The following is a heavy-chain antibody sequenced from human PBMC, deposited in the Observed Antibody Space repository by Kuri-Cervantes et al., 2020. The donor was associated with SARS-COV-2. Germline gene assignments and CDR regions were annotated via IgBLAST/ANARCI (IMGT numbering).Heavy chain of an antibody. J-gene: IGHJ6*02. Sequence: SVKVSCKASGGTFSTHAINWVRQAPGQGLEWMGTVIPMFGTTHHAQRFQGRLTMTADTSTSIAYMTLSSLRSDDTAVYYCARDRGVEARWEGDYSHVMDVWGPGTTVTVSS. CDR1: GGTFSTHA. CDR3: ARDRGVEARWEGDYSHVMDV. V-gene: IGHV1-69*06. D-gene: IGHD2-21*01. CDR2: VIPMFGTT.